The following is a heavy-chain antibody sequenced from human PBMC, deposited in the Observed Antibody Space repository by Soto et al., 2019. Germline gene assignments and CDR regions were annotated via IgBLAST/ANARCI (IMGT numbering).Heavy chain of an antibody. J-gene: IGHJ4*02. D-gene: IGHD2-8*01. CDR1: GYTFTGHY. V-gene: IGHV1-2*02. CDR2: INPNSGGT. CDR3: ARDGGLMVYAITGDGDFDY. Sequence: QVQLVQSGAEVKKPGASVKVSCKASGYTFTGHYMHWVRQAPGQGLEWMGWINPNSGGTNYAQKFQGRVTMTRDTSISTAYMELSRLRSDDTAVYYCARDGGLMVYAITGDGDFDYWGQGTLVTVSS.